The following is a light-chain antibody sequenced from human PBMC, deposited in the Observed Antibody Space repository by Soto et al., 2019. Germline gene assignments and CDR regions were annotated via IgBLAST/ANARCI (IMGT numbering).Light chain of an antibody. J-gene: IGKJ1*01. CDR2: GAS. CDR3: QQYGSSQWT. CDR1: QRVSSSY. Sequence: NVFTQSPAPLPLSIWERATLSCRASQRVSSSYLAWYQQKPGQAPRLLIYGASNRATGIPDRFSGSGSGTDFTLTIIRLEPEDFAVYYCQQYGSSQWTFGQGTKVDIK. V-gene: IGKV3-20*01.